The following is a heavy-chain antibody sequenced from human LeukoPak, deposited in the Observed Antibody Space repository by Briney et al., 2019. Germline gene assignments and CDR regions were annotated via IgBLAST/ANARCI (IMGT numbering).Heavy chain of an antibody. D-gene: IGHD2-15*01. CDR1: GGSISSGNYY. CDR3: ARDIPLGYCSGGSCYALRYFDL. Sequence: SETLSLTCTVSGGSISSGNYYWSWIRQPPGKGLEWIGYIYYSGSTNYNPSLKSRVTISVDTSKNQFSLKLSSVTAADTAVYYCARDIPLGYCSGGSCYALRYFDLWGRGTLVTVSS. J-gene: IGHJ2*01. V-gene: IGHV4-61*01. CDR2: IYYSGST.